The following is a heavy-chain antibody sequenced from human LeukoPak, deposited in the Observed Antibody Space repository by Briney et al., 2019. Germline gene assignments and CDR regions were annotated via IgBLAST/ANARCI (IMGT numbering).Heavy chain of an antibody. V-gene: IGHV4-59*11. D-gene: IGHD5-24*01. CDR2: INYSGST. CDR3: ARSMAPDY. Sequence: SETLSLTCTVSDGSISNHYWSWIRQPPGKGLEWIGNINYSGSTKYNPSLKSRVVMSVDTSKNQFSLKLSSVTAADTAVYYCARSMAPDYWGQGTLVTVSS. J-gene: IGHJ4*02. CDR1: DGSISNHY.